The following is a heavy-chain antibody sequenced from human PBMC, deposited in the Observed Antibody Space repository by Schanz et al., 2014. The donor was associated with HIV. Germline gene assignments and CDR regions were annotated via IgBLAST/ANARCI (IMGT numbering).Heavy chain of an antibody. Sequence: EVQLAESGGGLAQPGGSLRLSCLASGFPFSSYSMNWVRQAPGKGLEWLAYIGGGKSSRMYYADSVKGRFTISKDNAKSLVYLQMDGLGDEDTAVYFCARDDFYEKNKNFVTLFGYWGRGTLVTVSS. CDR3: ARDDFYEKNKNFVTLFGY. CDR1: GFPFSSYS. D-gene: IGHD3-16*01. V-gene: IGHV3-48*02. J-gene: IGHJ4*02. CDR2: IGGGKSSRM.